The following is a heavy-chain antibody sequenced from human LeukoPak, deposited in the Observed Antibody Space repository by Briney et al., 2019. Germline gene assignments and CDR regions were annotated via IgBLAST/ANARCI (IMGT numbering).Heavy chain of an antibody. J-gene: IGHJ4*02. CDR3: ARVRDGYNDC. D-gene: IGHD5-24*01. CDR2: IYYSGST. CDR1: GGSIGSYY. V-gene: IGHV4-59*01. Sequence: SETLSLTCTVSGGSIGSYYWSWIRQPPGKGLEWIGYIYYSGSTNYNPSLKSRVTISVNTSKNQSSLKLSSVSAADTAVYYCARVRDGYNDCWGQGTLVTVSS.